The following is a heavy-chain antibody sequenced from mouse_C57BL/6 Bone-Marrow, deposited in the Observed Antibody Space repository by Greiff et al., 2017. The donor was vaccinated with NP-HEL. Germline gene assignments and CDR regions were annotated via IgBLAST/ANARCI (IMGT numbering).Heavy chain of an antibody. CDR1: GYTFTDYY. Sequence: VQLQQSGPELVKPGASVKISCKASGYTFTDYYMNWVKQSHGKSLEWIGDINPNNGGTSYNQKFKGKATLTVDKSSSTAYMELRSLTSEDSAVYYCARDYKEDYWGQGTSVTVSS. CDR2: INPNNGGT. CDR3: ARDYKEDY. V-gene: IGHV1-26*01. D-gene: IGHD2-12*01. J-gene: IGHJ4*01.